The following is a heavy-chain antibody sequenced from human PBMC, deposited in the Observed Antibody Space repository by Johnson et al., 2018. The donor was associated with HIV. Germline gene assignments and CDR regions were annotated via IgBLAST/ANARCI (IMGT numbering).Heavy chain of an antibody. J-gene: IGHJ3*01. CDR1: AFTFSDYY. D-gene: IGHD3-3*01. Sequence: QMLLVESGGGLVKPGGSLRLSCAASAFTFSDYYMSWIRQAPGKGLEWVSHISRGGSAIYYADSVKARFSISRDDAKNSLYLQMNSLRPEDTAVYYCAKEDSWRRAFDLWGQGTMVTVSS. V-gene: IGHV3-11*04. CDR2: ISRGGSAI. CDR3: AKEDSWRRAFDL.